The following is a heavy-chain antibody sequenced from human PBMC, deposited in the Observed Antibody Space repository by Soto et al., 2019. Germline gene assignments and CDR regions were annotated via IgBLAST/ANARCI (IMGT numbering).Heavy chain of an antibody. J-gene: IGHJ4*02. Sequence: PGGSLRLSCAASGFTFSSYGMSWVRQAQGKGLEWVSAIRGSGGSKYYADSVKGRFTISRDNSKNTLYLQMNSLRAEDTAVYYCAKEDECGPFDYWGQGTLVTVSS. D-gene: IGHD2-21*01. CDR3: AKEDECGPFDY. CDR1: GFTFSSYG. V-gene: IGHV3-23*01. CDR2: IRGSGGSK.